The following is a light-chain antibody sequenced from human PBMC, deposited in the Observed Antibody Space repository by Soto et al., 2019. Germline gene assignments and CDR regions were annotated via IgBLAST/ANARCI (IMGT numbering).Light chain of an antibody. CDR2: DAS. J-gene: IGKJ1*01. Sequence: EIVLTQSPGTLSLSPGERATLSCRASQSVSSRSLAWYQQKPGQAPRLLIHDASTRATGIPDRFSGSGSGTDFTLTISRLEPEDFAVYYCQQYGSSPRTFGQGTKVEIK. CDR1: QSVSSRS. CDR3: QQYGSSPRT. V-gene: IGKV3-20*01.